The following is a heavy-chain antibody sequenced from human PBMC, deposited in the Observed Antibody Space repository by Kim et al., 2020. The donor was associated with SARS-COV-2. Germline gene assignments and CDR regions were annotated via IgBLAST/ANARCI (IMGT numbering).Heavy chain of an antibody. D-gene: IGHD3-22*01. Sequence: GGSLRLSCAASGFTFSSYGMHWVRQAPGKGLEWVAVIWYDGRNKYYVGSVKGRFTISRDNSKNTLYLQMNSLRAEDTAVYYCASDRSIYYYDSSGLDYWGQGTLVTVSS. CDR3: ASDRSIYYYDSSGLDY. CDR2: IWYDGRNK. V-gene: IGHV3-33*01. J-gene: IGHJ4*02. CDR1: GFTFSSYG.